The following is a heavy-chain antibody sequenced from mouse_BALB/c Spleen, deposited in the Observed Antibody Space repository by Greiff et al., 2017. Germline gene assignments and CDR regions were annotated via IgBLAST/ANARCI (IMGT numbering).Heavy chain of an antibody. V-gene: IGHV3-2*02. CDR2: ISYSGST. D-gene: IGHD1-1*01. Sequence: EVKLMESGPGLVKPSQSLSLTCTVTVYSITSDYAWNWIRQFPGNKLEWMGYISYSGSTSYNPSLKSRISITRDTSKNQFFLQLNSVTTEDTATYYCASHIYYYGRDAMDYWGQGTSVTVSS. J-gene: IGHJ4*01. CDR1: VYSITSDYA. CDR3: ASHIYYYGRDAMDY.